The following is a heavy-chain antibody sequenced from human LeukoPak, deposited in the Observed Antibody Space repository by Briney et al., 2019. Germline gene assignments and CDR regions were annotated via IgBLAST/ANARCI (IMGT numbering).Heavy chain of an antibody. D-gene: IGHD2-2*01. CDR3: ARDRGYCSSTSCLGGAFDI. CDR2: ISSSSSYI. Sequence: PGGSLRLSCAASGFTFSSYSMNWVRQAPGKGLEWVSSISSSSSYIYYADSVKGRFTISRDNAKNSLYLQMNSLRAEDTAVYYCARDRGYCSSTSCLGGAFDIWGQGTMVTVSS. CDR1: GFTFSSYS. J-gene: IGHJ3*02. V-gene: IGHV3-21*01.